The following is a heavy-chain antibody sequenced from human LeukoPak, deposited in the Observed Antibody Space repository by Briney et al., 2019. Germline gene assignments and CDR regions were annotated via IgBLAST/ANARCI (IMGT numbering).Heavy chain of an antibody. D-gene: IGHD3-22*01. CDR1: GFTVSSNY. J-gene: IGHJ5*02. V-gene: IGHV3-53*01. Sequence: GGSLRLSCAASGFTVSSNYMSWVRQAPEKGLEWVSVIYSDGTTYYGDSVKGRFTISRDISKNTLYLQMNSLRAEDTAVYYCARAQNHYDSSGYYSSRRWFDPWGQGALVTVSS. CDR3: ARAQNHYDSSGYYSSRRWFDP. CDR2: IYSDGTT.